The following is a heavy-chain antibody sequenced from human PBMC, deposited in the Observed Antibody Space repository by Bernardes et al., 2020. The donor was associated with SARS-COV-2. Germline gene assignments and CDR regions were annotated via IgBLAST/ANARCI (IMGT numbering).Heavy chain of an antibody. Sequence: SETLSLTCAVYSGSFSGYYWSWIRQTPGKGLEWIGEINDSGSSKYNPALKSRVTISVDPSKNQFSLKLNSVTAADTAVYYCARGSAAVVSHFMLLFAKWYFDLCGRGTLVTVSS. D-gene: IGHD2-15*01. CDR2: INDSGSS. V-gene: IGHV4-34*01. CDR1: SGSFSGYY. J-gene: IGHJ2*01. CDR3: ARGSAAVVSHFMLLFAKWYFDL.